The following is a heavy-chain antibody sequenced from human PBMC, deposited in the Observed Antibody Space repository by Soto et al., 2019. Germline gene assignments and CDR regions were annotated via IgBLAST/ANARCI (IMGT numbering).Heavy chain of an antibody. CDR2: IYWDDDK. D-gene: IGHD2-15*01. Sequence: QITLKESGPTLVKPTQTLTLTCTCSGFSLSTSEVGVGWIRQPPGKALEWLALIYWDDDKRYSPSLKSRLTITKETSKNQVVLTLTNMDPVDTSTYYCAHRLRGCSVGSCYSSFHIWGQGSMVTVSS. CDR3: AHRLRGCSVGSCYSSFHI. V-gene: IGHV2-5*02. CDR1: GFSLSTSEVG. J-gene: IGHJ3*02.